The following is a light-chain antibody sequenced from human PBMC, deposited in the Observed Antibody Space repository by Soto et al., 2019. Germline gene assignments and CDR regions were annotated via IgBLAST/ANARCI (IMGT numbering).Light chain of an antibody. CDR2: GAS. J-gene: IGKJ1*01. Sequence: EIVLTQSPGILSLSPGERATLSCRASQTVSSSYLAWFQQKPGQAPRLLIHGASNRATGIPDRFSGIGSGTDFTLTISRLEPEDFAVYYCQQYGTSPRTFGQGPKVEIK. CDR1: QTVSSSY. CDR3: QQYGTSPRT. V-gene: IGKV3-20*01.